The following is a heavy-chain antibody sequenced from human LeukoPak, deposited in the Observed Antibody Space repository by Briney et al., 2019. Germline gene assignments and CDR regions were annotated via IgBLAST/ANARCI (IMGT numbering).Heavy chain of an antibody. Sequence: GASVKVSCKASGYTFTGYYMHWVRQAPGQGLEWMGWINPNSGGTNYAQKFQGRVTMTRDTSISTAYMELSRLRSDDTAVYYCARGYSSSWLNWFDPWGQGTLVTVSS. CDR3: ARGYSSSWLNWFDP. J-gene: IGHJ5*02. V-gene: IGHV1-2*02. CDR2: INPNSGGT. D-gene: IGHD6-13*01. CDR1: GYTFTGYY.